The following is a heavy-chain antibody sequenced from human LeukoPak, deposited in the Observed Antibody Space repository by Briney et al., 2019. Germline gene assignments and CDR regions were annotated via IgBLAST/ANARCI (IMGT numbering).Heavy chain of an antibody. J-gene: IGHJ5*02. V-gene: IGHV4-30-2*01. Sequence: SQTLSLTCAVSGGSISSGGYSWSWIRQPPGKGLEWIVYIYRSGSTYYNPSLKSRVTISVDRSKNQFSLKLSSVTAADTAVYYCARATGYYDSSGYYNTPEGGWFDPWGQGTLVTVSS. CDR1: GGSISSGGYS. CDR2: IYRSGST. CDR3: ARATGYYDSSGYYNTPEGGWFDP. D-gene: IGHD3-22*01.